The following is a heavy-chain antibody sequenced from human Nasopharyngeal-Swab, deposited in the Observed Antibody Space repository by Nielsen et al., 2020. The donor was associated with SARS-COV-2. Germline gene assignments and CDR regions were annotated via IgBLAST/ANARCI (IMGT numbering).Heavy chain of an antibody. CDR2: MKPSGRT. CDR1: GGSLSDYH. J-gene: IGHJ4*02. V-gene: IGHV4-34*01. Sequence: SETLSLTCAVYGGSLSDYHWSWIRQPPGKGLEWIGEMKPSGRTNYNPSLKIRVAISIDTSKNQFFLNLRSVTAADTAVFYCAGHPADFDYWGQGTLVTVSS. CDR3: AGHPADFDY.